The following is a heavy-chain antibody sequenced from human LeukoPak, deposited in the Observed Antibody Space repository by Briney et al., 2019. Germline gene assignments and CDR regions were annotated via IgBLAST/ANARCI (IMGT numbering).Heavy chain of an antibody. Sequence: ASVKVSCKASGGTFSSYAISWVRQAPGQGLEWMGRIIPIFGTANYAQKFQGRVTITTDESTSTAYMELSSLRSEDTAVYHCAGFRVVPAATNWFDPWGQGTLVTVSS. CDR2: IIPIFGTA. V-gene: IGHV1-69*05. CDR3: AGFRVVPAATNWFDP. CDR1: GGTFSSYA. J-gene: IGHJ5*02. D-gene: IGHD2-2*01.